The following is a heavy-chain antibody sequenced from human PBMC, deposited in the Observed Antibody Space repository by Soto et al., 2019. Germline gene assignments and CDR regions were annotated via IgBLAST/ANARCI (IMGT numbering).Heavy chain of an antibody. Sequence: QVQLVESGGGVVQPGRSLRLSCAASGFTFSNHAIHWIRQAPGKGLEWVAVVSYDGNNKYYGDSVKGRFTTSRDNSKNTLYLQMNSLRPEDTAIYYCARDRRTADDGGYFDYWGQGTLVTVSS. CDR2: VSYDGNNK. V-gene: IGHV3-30-3*01. CDR1: GFTFSNHA. D-gene: IGHD3-16*01. CDR3: ARDRRTADDGGYFDY. J-gene: IGHJ4*02.